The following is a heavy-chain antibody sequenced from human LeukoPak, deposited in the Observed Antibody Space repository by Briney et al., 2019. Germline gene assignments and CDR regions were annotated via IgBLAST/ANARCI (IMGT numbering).Heavy chain of an antibody. J-gene: IGHJ4*02. CDR2: ISAYSGNT. V-gene: IGHV1-18*01. Sequence: GASVKVSCKASGYTFSSYGISWVRQAPGQGLEWMGWISAYSGNTKYAQKLQGRVTMTTDTSTSTAYMELRSLRADDTAVYYCARALSYLDYWGQGTLVTVSS. D-gene: IGHD3-10*01. CDR3: ARALSYLDY. CDR1: GYTFSSYG.